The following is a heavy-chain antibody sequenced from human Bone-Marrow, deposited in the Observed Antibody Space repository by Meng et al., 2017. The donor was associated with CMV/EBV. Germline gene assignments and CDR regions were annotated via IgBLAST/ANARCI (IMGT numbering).Heavy chain of an antibody. Sequence: GESLKISCAASGFTFSSYSMNWVRQAPGKGLEWVSSISSSSSYIYYADSVKGRFTISRDNAKNSLYLQMNSLRAEDTAVYYCARAPEWELPQPTDYWGQGTLVTVS. V-gene: IGHV3-21*01. D-gene: IGHD1-26*01. CDR3: ARAPEWELPQPTDY. J-gene: IGHJ4*02. CDR1: GFTFSSYS. CDR2: ISSSSSYI.